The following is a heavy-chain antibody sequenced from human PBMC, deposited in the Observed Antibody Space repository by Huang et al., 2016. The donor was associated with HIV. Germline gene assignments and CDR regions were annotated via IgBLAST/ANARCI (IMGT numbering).Heavy chain of an antibody. CDR3: ARVSRATAAGFAFDI. CDR1: ADTFSSYA. V-gene: IGHV1-69*13. CDR2: IIPPLGTT. Sequence: QVQLVQSGAEVKKPGSSVKVSCKASADTFSSYAITWVRQAPGQGLAWMGGIIPPLGTTDYAQKFQDRVTITADESTNTAYMELSSLRSEDTAVYFCARVSRATAAGFAFDIWGQGTMVTVSS. D-gene: IGHD2-15*01. J-gene: IGHJ3*02.